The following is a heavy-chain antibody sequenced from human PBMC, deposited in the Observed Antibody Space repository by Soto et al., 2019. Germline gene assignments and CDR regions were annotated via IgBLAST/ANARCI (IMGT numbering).Heavy chain of an antibody. D-gene: IGHD2-2*01. CDR2: IIPIFGTA. J-gene: IGHJ4*02. CDR1: GGTFNNYV. Sequence: QVQLVQSGAEVKKPGSSVKVSCRASGGTFNNYVIKWVRQAPGQGLEWMAGIIPIFGTANYAQKFQGRVTITADKSTSTAYMELNSLRSEDTAVYYCAGRCDGTNFLGHFDYWAQGTLVTVSS. CDR3: AGRCDGTNFLGHFDY. V-gene: IGHV1-69*06.